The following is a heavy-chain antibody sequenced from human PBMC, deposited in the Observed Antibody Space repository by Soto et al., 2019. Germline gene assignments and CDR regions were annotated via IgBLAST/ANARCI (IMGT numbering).Heavy chain of an antibody. CDR1: GCAILNSGHY. CDR3: VRQAGKIPLFES. V-gene: IGHV4-39*01. D-gene: IGHD2-21*01. J-gene: IGHJ4*02. Sequence: QLQLQESGPGLVKPSETLALTCGVYGCAILNSGHYWGWVRQPPGKGLEWIGSIYSSGNTNYNPSLQSRVTMSVDASKNQFSLHLDAVTAADTAVYYCVRQAGKIPLFESWGQGTPLPVSA. CDR2: IYSSGNT.